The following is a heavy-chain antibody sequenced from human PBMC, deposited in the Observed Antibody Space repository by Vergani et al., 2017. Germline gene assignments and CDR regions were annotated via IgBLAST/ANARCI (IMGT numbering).Heavy chain of an antibody. CDR1: GFTVSSNY. D-gene: IGHD3-3*01. CDR3: ARSVRFLEWGGDAFDI. V-gene: IGHV3-53*01. J-gene: IGHJ3*02. CDR2: IYSGGST. Sequence: EVQLVEPGGGLIQPGGSLRLSCAASGFTVSSNYMSWVRQAPGKGLEWVSVIYSGGSTYYADSVKGRFTISRDNSKNTLYLQMNSLRAEDTAVYYCARSVRFLEWGGDAFDIWGQGTMVTVSS.